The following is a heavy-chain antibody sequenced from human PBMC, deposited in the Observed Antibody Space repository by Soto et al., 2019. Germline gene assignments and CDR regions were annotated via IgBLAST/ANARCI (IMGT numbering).Heavy chain of an antibody. J-gene: IGHJ6*02. CDR3: ARRGQQAGSDPYQYYIIDA. Sequence: GESLKISCTASGYSFPNYWIGWVRQVPGQGLEWMGIIYPGDSDTKYIPSFQGQVTITADTSISTAFLQWTSLKAADTAMYYCARRGQQAGSDPYQYYIIDAWGQGTTVTVS. D-gene: IGHD3-10*01. V-gene: IGHV5-51*01. CDR2: IYPGDSDT. CDR1: GYSFPNYW.